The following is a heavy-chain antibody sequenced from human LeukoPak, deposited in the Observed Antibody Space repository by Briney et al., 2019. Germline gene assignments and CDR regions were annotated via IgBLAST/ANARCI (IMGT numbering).Heavy chain of an antibody. CDR1: GGSISSSSYY. Sequence: SETLSLTCTVSGGSISSSSYYWGWIRQPPGKGLEWIGSIYYSGSTYYNPSLKSRVTISVDTSKNQFSLKLSSVTAADTAVYYCARDPLRGAFDIWGQGTMVTVSS. J-gene: IGHJ3*02. CDR2: IYYSGST. V-gene: IGHV4-39*07. CDR3: ARDPLRGAFDI. D-gene: IGHD3-10*01.